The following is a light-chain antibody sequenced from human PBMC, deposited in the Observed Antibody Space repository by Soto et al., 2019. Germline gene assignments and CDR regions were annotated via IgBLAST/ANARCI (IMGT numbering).Light chain of an antibody. V-gene: IGKV1-39*01. Sequence: DIQMTQSPSSLSASVGDRVTITCRASQSISSSLNWYQQKPGKAPKLLIYAASSLQRGVPSRFSGSGSGTDFTLTISSLQPEDFATYYCQQSYSTPYTFGQGTK. CDR3: QQSYSTPYT. J-gene: IGKJ2*01. CDR1: QSISSS. CDR2: AAS.